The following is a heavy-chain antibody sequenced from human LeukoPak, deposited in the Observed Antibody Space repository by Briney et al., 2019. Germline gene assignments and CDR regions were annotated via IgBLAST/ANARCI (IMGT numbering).Heavy chain of an antibody. D-gene: IGHD6-25*01. CDR3: ARDSSGWGFDY. J-gene: IGHJ4*02. Sequence: PGGSLRLSCAASGFTFSSYGMHWVRQAPGKGLEWVAIISYDGSNKFYADSVKGRFTISRDNSKNTLYLQMNSLRAEDTAVYYCARDSSGWGFDYWGQGSLVTVSS. CDR1: GFTFSSYG. CDR2: ISYDGSNK. V-gene: IGHV3-30*03.